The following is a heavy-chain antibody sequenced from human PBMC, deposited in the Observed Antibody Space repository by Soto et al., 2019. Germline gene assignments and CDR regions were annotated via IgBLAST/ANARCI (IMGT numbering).Heavy chain of an antibody. V-gene: IGHV1-18*01. CDR3: ARAETYYYDSSGYYPPRNFDY. CDR2: LSAYNGNT. D-gene: IGHD3-22*01. CDR1: GYTFTSYG. Sequence: QVQLVQSGAEVKKPGASVKVSCKASGYTFTSYGISWVRQAPGQGLEWSGWLSAYNGNTNYEQKIQGRVTMTTDTSTSTAYMELRSLRSDDTAADYCARAETYYYDSSGYYPPRNFDYWGQGTLVTVSS. J-gene: IGHJ4*02.